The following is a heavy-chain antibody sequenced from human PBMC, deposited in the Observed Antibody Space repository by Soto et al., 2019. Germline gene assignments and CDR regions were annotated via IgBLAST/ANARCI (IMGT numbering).Heavy chain of an antibody. Sequence: QVQLQESGPGLVKPSETLSLTCTVSGGSISSYYWSWIRQPPGKGLEWIGYIYYSGSTNYNPSLKSRVTISVDTYKNQFSLKLSSVTAADTAVYYCARDTAAGSYYYYGMDVWGQGTTVTVSS. D-gene: IGHD6-13*01. V-gene: IGHV4-59*01. J-gene: IGHJ6*02. CDR2: IYYSGST. CDR1: GGSISSYY. CDR3: ARDTAAGSYYYYGMDV.